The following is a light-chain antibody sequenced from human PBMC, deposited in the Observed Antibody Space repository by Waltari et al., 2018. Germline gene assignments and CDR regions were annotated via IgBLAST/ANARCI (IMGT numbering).Light chain of an antibody. V-gene: IGLV2-11*01. CDR1: SSNVGGYKY. J-gene: IGLJ2*01. Sequence: QSALTQPRSVSESPGQSVTIPCTATSSNVGGYKYVSWYQQYPGKAPKLIRYDGNKRPSGVPDRFSGSKSGNTASLTISGLQAEDEAEYYCCSYAGSYTFVFGGGTKLTVL. CDR2: DGN. CDR3: CSYAGSYTFV.